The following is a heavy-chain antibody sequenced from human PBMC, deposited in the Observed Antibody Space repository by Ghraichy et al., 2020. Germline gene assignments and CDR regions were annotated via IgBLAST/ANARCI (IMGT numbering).Heavy chain of an antibody. CDR1: GFTVSSNN. D-gene: IGHD1-1*01. Sequence: GESLNISCAASGFTVSSNNMNWVRLAPGKGLEWVSVLYSGGSTYYADSVKGRFTISRDNSKNTLYLQMNSLRAEDTAVYYCARRGGWNGQRKPYFYHYMDVWGKGTTVTVSS. J-gene: IGHJ6*03. CDR2: LYSGGST. V-gene: IGHV3-53*01. CDR3: ARRGGWNGQRKPYFYHYMDV.